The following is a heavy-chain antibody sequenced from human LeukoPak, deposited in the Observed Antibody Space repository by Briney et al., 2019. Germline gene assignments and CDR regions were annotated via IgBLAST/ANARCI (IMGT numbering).Heavy chain of an antibody. V-gene: IGHV1-69*05. J-gene: IGHJ5*02. D-gene: IGHD2-2*01. Sequence: GSSVKVSCKASGGTFSSYAISWVRQAPGQGLEWMGGIIPIFGTANYAQKFQGRVTITTDESTSTAYMELSSLRSEDTAVYYCARSSLPDQLLSSSYNWFDPWGQGTLVTVSS. CDR2: IIPIFGTA. CDR3: ARSSLPDQLLSSSYNWFDP. CDR1: GGTFSSYA.